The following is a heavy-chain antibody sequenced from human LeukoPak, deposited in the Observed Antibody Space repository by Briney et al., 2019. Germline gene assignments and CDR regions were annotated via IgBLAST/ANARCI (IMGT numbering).Heavy chain of an antibody. D-gene: IGHD1-26*01. CDR2: ISRNGANT. CDR1: GFTFNTYG. CDR3: AKRNTGSYSDFFDF. J-gene: IGHJ4*02. V-gene: IGHV3-23*01. Sequence: GGSLRLSCAASGFTFNTYGMHWVRQAPGKGLEWVSSISRNGANTYYADSVKGRFTISRDNSKSTVYLQMHSLRAEDTALYYCAKRNTGSYSDFFDFWGQGTRVTVSS.